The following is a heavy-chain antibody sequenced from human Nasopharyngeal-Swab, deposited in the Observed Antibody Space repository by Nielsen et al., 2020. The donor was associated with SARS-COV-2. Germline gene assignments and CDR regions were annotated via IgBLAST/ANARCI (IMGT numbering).Heavy chain of an antibody. D-gene: IGHD3-10*01. V-gene: IGHV3-30-3*01. CDR1: GFTFSSYA. CDR3: ARGGVWFGELGLDY. Sequence: GESLKISCAASGFTFSSYAMHWVRQAPGKGLEWVAVISYDGSNKYYADSVRGRFTISRDNSKNTLYLQMNSLRAEDTAVYYCARGGVWFGELGLDYWGQGTLVTVSS. J-gene: IGHJ4*02. CDR2: ISYDGSNK.